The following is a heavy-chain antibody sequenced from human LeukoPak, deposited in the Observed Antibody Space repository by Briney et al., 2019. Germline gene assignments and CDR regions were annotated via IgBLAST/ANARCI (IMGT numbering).Heavy chain of an antibody. V-gene: IGHV3-30-3*01. J-gene: IGHJ4*02. Sequence: PGRSLRLSCAASGFTFSSYAMHWVRQAPGKGLEWVAVISYDGSNKYYADSVKGRFTISRDNSKNTLYLQMNSLRAEDTAVYYCARRARYCSGGSCYSLYYFDYWGQGTLVTVSS. CDR3: ARRARYCSGGSCYSLYYFDY. CDR1: GFTFSSYA. CDR2: ISYDGSNK. D-gene: IGHD2-15*01.